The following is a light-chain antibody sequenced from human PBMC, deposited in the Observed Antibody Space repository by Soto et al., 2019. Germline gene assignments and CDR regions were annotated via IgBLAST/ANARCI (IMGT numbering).Light chain of an antibody. CDR2: AAS. Sequence: DIQMTQSPSSLSASVGDRITISCRASQSISTYLNWYQQRPGKAPNLLIYAASSLRSVVPSRFSGSGSGTDFTLTISSLQPEDFATYYCQQSYSTPYTFGRGTKL. J-gene: IGKJ2*01. CDR1: QSISTY. V-gene: IGKV1-39*01. CDR3: QQSYSTPYT.